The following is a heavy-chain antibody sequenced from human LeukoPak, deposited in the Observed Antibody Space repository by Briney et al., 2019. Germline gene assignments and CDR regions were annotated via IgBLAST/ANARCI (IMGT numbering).Heavy chain of an antibody. Sequence: PGGSLRLSCAASVFTFRTYWMSWVRQAPGKGLEWVANIHPDGIEKYHVDSVKGRFTIFRDNARNLLYLQMSSLRADDTAVYYCSRGDDFSGDSWGQGTLVTVSS. CDR3: SRGDDFSGDS. CDR2: IHPDGIEK. D-gene: IGHD2-21*02. J-gene: IGHJ5*01. V-gene: IGHV3-7*04. CDR1: VFTFRTYW.